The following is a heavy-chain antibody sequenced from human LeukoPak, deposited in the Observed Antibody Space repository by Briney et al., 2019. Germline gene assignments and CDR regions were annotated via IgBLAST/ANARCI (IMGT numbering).Heavy chain of an antibody. D-gene: IGHD3-9*01. CDR1: GYTFTGYY. CDR2: INPNSGGT. CDR3: ASGSTDQYFGWLLPTHEYFQH. Sequence: ASVKASCKASGYTFTGYYMHWVRQAPGQGLEWMGWINPNSGGTNYAQKFQGRVTMTRDTSISTAYMELSRLRSDDTAVYYCASGSTDQYFGWLLPTHEYFQHWGQGTLVTVSS. J-gene: IGHJ1*01. V-gene: IGHV1-2*02.